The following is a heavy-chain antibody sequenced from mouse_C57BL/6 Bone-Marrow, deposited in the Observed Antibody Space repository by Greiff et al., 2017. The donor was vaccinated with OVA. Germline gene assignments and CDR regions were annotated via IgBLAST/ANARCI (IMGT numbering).Heavy chain of an antibody. D-gene: IGHD2-4*01. CDR3: ARLGDYDDLAY. V-gene: IGHV1-69*01. CDR1: GYTFTSYW. J-gene: IGHJ3*01. Sequence: QVQLKQPGAELVMPGASVKLSCKASGYTFTSYWMHWVKQRPGQGLEWIGEIDPSDSYTNYNQKFKGKSTLTVDKSSSTAYMQLSRLTSEDSAVYDCARLGDYDDLAYWGQGTLVTVSA. CDR2: IDPSDSYT.